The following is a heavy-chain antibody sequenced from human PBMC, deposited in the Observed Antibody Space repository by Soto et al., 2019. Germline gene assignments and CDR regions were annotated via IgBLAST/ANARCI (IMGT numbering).Heavy chain of an antibody. CDR3: ARDPKQQLRRNMDV. D-gene: IGHD6-13*01. J-gene: IGHJ6*02. CDR1: GFTFSSYS. V-gene: IGHV3-21*01. Sequence: GGSLRLSCAASGFTFSSYSMNWVRQAPGKGLEWVSSISSSSSYIYYADSVKGRFTISRDNAKNSLYLQMNSLRAEDTAVYYCARDPKQQLRRNMDVWGQGXTVTVYS. CDR2: ISSSSSYI.